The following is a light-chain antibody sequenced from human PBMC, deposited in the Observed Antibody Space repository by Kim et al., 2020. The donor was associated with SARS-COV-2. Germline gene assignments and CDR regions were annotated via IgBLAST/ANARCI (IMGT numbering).Light chain of an antibody. CDR1: SSNIGRNY. J-gene: IGLJ1*01. CDR3: ATWDDSLKV. Sequence: QKVTISFSGSSSNIGRNYVFWYQQRPGTAPKLLIYSNDQRPSGVPDRFAGSKSGTSASLAISGLRSDDEADYFCATWDDSLKVFGTGTKVTVL. CDR2: SND. V-gene: IGLV1-47*01.